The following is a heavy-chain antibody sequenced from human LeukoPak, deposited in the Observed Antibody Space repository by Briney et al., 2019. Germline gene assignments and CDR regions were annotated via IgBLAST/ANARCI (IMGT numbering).Heavy chain of an antibody. Sequence: PSETLSLTCTVSGGSISSYYWSWIRQPAGKGLEWIGRIYTSGSTNYNPSLKSRVTMSVDTSKNQFSLKLSSVTAADTAVYHCARDRDLYYYDSSGYYIITNWFDPWGQGTLVTVSS. J-gene: IGHJ5*02. CDR3: ARDRDLYYYDSSGYYIITNWFDP. CDR2: IYTSGST. D-gene: IGHD3-22*01. CDR1: GGSISSYY. V-gene: IGHV4-4*07.